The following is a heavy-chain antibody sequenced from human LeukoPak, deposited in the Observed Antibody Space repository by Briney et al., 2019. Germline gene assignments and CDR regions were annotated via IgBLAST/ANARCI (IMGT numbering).Heavy chain of an antibody. Sequence: GGSLRLSCVASGFTFRRYWMIWVRQAPGKGLEWVANIKQDGSEKYYVDSVKGRFTISRDNAKNSLYLQMNSLRAEDTAVYYCARYREVKQQLTEYYFDYWGQGTLVTVSS. D-gene: IGHD6-13*01. CDR3: ARYREVKQQLTEYYFDY. CDR1: GFTFRRYW. CDR2: IKQDGSEK. V-gene: IGHV3-7*01. J-gene: IGHJ4*02.